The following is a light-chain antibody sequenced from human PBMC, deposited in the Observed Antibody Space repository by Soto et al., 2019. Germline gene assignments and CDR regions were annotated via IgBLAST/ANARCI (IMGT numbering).Light chain of an antibody. V-gene: IGKV3-15*01. Sequence: EIVLTQSPGTLSLSPGERATLSCRASQSVSSNLAWYQQKPGQAPRLLIYGVSTRATDIPARFSGSGFGTEFTLTISSLQSEDFAVYYCQQYSKWPTLFGQGTKVDIK. CDR1: QSVSSN. CDR3: QQYSKWPTL. J-gene: IGKJ1*01. CDR2: GVS.